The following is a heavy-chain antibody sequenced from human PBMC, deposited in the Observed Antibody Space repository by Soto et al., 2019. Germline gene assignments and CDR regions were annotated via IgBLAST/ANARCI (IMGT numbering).Heavy chain of an antibody. V-gene: IGHV3-23*01. Sequence: GGSLRLSCAASGFTFSNFVMSWVRQAPGKGLEWVSSISGSGGGPSYADSVRGRFTISSDNSNNTLYLQMSSLRAEDTAIYYCAKSRVIVVPAAPDYWGQGTLVTVSS. CDR1: GFTFSNFV. CDR2: ISGSGGGP. CDR3: AKSRVIVVPAAPDY. J-gene: IGHJ4*02. D-gene: IGHD1-26*01.